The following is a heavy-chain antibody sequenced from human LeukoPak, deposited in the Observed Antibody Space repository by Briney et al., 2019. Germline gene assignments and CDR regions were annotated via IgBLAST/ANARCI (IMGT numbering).Heavy chain of an antibody. CDR2: IIPILGIA. Sequence: GSSVKVSCKASGGTFSSYAISWVRQAPGQGLEWMGRIIPILGIANYAQKFQGRVTITADKSTSTAYMELSSLRSEDTAVYYCARGASCYTSGGDGSVDYYYGMDVWGQGTTVTVSS. D-gene: IGHD2-2*02. CDR1: GGTFSSYA. V-gene: IGHV1-69*04. J-gene: IGHJ6*02. CDR3: ARGASCYTSGGDGSVDYYYGMDV.